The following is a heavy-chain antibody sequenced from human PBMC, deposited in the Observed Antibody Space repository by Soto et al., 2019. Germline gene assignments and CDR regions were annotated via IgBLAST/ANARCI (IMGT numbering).Heavy chain of an antibody. CDR3: ARGQEAIVATH. Sequence: QVQLQQWGAGLLKPSETLSLTCAVYGGSFSGYYWSWIRQPPGKGLEWIGEIKDGGITNYSPSLKSRVTISADTSKNQFSLKVNSVTAADTDVYYCARGQEAIVATHWDQGILVTVSS. V-gene: IGHV4-34*01. CDR1: GGSFSGYY. CDR2: IKDGGIT. D-gene: IGHD5-12*01. J-gene: IGHJ4*02.